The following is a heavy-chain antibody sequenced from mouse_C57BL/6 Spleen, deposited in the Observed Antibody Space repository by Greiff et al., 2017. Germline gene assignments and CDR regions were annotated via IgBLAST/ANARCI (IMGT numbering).Heavy chain of an antibody. J-gene: IGHJ2*01. CDR3: ARDRDDYNYFED. D-gene: IGHD2-4*01. Sequence: EVHLVESEGGLVQPGSSMKLSCTASGFTFSDYYMAWVRQVPEKGLEWVANINYDGSSTYYLDSLKSRFIIARANAKNILYLQMSSLKSEDTATYYCARDRDDYNYFEDWGQGTTLTVAS. V-gene: IGHV5-16*01. CDR1: GFTFSDYY. CDR2: INYDGSST.